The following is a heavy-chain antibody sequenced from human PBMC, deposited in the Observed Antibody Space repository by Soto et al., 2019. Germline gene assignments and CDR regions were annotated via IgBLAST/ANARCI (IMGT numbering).Heavy chain of an antibody. CDR1: GFSVTSNY. D-gene: IGHD3-9*01. J-gene: IGHJ4*02. V-gene: IGHV3-53*01. CDR2: IYAGGNT. Sequence: LRLSCAASGFSVTSNYMTWVRQAPGKGLECVSVIYAGGNTYYPDSVKGRFTISSDNSKNTLFLQMNNLRAEDTAVYYCARVTTFYDILTSSYALNYFDYWGQGTRVTVSS. CDR3: ARVTTFYDILTSSYALNYFDY.